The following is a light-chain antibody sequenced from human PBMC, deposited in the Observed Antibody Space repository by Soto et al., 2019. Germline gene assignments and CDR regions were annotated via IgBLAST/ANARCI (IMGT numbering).Light chain of an antibody. Sequence: EIVMTQSPATLSVSPGERATLSCRASQSVSSNLAWYQQRPGQAPRLLIYDASTRATGIPARFSGGGSVTEFTLTISSLQSEDFAVYYCQQYEKWPPSITFGQGTRLEIK. CDR3: QQYEKWPPSIT. CDR2: DAS. V-gene: IGKV3D-15*01. CDR1: QSVSSN. J-gene: IGKJ5*01.